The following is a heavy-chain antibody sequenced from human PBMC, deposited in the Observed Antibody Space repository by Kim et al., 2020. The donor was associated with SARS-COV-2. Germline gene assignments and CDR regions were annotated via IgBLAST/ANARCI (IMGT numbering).Heavy chain of an antibody. CDR3: AKDQTAGWLKRSYYYYG. D-gene: IGHD5-12*01. J-gene: IGHJ6*01. CDR1: GFAFRTYG. CDR2: ISFDGDDV. V-gene: IGHV3-30*18. Sequence: GGSLRLSCAASGFAFRTYGVHWVRQAPGKGLEWVAVISFDGDDVYYADSVRGRFSISRDNSKNMLFLQMSSLRPDDTAVYFCAKDQTAGWLKRSYYYYG.